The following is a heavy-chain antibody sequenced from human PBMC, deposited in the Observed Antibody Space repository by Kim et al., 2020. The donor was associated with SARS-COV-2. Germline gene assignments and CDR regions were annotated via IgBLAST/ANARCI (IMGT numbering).Heavy chain of an antibody. D-gene: IGHD6-19*01. J-gene: IGHJ5*02. CDR2: ISAYNGNT. V-gene: IGHV1-18*01. CDR3: ARFSPSPLSSGWSTGVDWFDP. Sequence: ASVKVSCKASGYTFTSYGISWVRQAPGQGLEWMGWISAYNGNTNYAQKLQGRVTMTTDTSTSTAYMELRSLRSDDTAVYYCARFSPSPLSSGWSTGVDWFDPWGQGTLVTVSS. CDR1: GYTFTSYG.